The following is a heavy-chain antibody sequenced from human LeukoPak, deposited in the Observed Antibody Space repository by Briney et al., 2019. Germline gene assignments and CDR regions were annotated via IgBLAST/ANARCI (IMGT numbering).Heavy chain of an antibody. J-gene: IGHJ4*02. D-gene: IGHD2-2*01. V-gene: IGHV1-2*02. CDR1: GYTFSDYY. CDR2: INPNSGGT. CDR3: AREELSGSSTSCCSGLGY. Sequence: ASVKVSCKASGYTFSDYYMHWVRQAPGQGLEWMGWINPNSGGTNYARKFQGRVTMTRDTSISTASMELSRLRFDDTAVYYCAREELSGSSTSCCSGLGYWGQGALVTVSS.